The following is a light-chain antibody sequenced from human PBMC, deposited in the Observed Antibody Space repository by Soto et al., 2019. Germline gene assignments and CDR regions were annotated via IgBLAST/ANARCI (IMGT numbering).Light chain of an antibody. CDR2: EVS. CDR1: SSDVGGHNY. V-gene: IGLV2-8*01. CDR3: SSTAGNNNLV. J-gene: IGLJ3*02. Sequence: QSALTQSPSASGSPGQSVTISCTGTSSDVGGHNYVSWYQHHPGKALKLIIYEVSKRPSGVPDRFSGSKSGNTASLTVSGLQAEDEAVYYCSSTAGNNNLVFGGGTKITVL.